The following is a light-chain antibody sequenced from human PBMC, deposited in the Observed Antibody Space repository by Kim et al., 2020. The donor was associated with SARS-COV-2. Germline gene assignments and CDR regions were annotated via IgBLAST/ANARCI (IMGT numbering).Light chain of an antibody. CDR3: QQYHSSPPLT. CDR1: HSVSGN. CDR2: AAS. V-gene: IGKV3-15*01. Sequence: EIVMTQSPATLSVSPGDRATLSCRASHSVSGNLAWYQQKPGQPPRLLIYAASTRATGIPARFSGSGSGTEFTLTISSLQSEDFAVYYCQQYHSSPPLTFGGGTKVEIK. J-gene: IGKJ4*01.